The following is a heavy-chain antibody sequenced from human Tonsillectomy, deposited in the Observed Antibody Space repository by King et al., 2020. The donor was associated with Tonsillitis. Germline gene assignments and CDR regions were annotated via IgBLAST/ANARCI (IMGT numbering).Heavy chain of an antibody. CDR1: GFAFSSYN. J-gene: IGHJ4*02. D-gene: IGHD1-1*01. Sequence: VQLVESGGDLVQPGGSLRLSCTTSGFAFSSYNMHWVRQAPGQGLEWVATIKLDGNEKNNVGCVRGRFTISRDNAKNSVYLQMNSLRDEDTAVYYCVGNWNWGQGTLVTVSS. CDR3: VGNWN. V-gene: IGHV3-7*01. CDR2: IKLDGNEK.